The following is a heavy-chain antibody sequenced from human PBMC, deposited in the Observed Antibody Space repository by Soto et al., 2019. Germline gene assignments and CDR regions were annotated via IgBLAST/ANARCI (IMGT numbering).Heavy chain of an antibody. Sequence: QITLKESGPTLVRPAQTLTLTCGFSGFSLSSYGMGVAWIRQPPGKALEWLALIYWDDDKRYSPSLIDRLAISKDTSSNQVVLTITNMDPGDTATYFCAHAGDYDLLTFDHWGPGTLVTVSS. V-gene: IGHV2-5*02. D-gene: IGHD4-17*01. J-gene: IGHJ4*02. CDR3: AHAGDYDLLTFDH. CDR1: GFSLSSYGMG. CDR2: IYWDDDK.